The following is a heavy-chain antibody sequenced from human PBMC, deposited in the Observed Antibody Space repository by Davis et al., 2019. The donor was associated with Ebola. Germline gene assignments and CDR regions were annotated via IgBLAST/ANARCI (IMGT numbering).Heavy chain of an antibody. V-gene: IGHV4-59*01. CDR3: ARRYCSGGSCYFAY. CDR2: IYYSGST. Sequence: MPGGSLRLSCTVSGGSISSYYWSWIRQPPGKGLEWIGYIYYSGSTNYNPSLKSRVTISVDTSKNQFSLKLSSVTAADTAVYYCARRYCSGGSCYFAYWGQGTLVTVSS. J-gene: IGHJ4*02. CDR1: GGSISSYY. D-gene: IGHD2-15*01.